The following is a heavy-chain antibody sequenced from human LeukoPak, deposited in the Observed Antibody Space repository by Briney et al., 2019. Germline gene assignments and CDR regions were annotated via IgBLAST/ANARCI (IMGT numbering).Heavy chain of an antibody. Sequence: SETLSLTCAVYGGSFSGYYWSWIRQPPGKGLEWIGEINHSGSTNYNPSLKSRVTISVDTSKNQFSLKLSSVTAADTAVYYCARGGGRRYYYGSGTPNWFDPWGQGTLVTVSS. D-gene: IGHD3-10*01. CDR3: ARGGGRRYYYGSGTPNWFDP. J-gene: IGHJ5*02. CDR1: GGSFSGYY. V-gene: IGHV4-34*01. CDR2: INHSGST.